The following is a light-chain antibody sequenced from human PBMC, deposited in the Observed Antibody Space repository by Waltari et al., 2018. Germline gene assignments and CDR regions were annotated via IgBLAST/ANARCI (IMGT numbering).Light chain of an antibody. V-gene: IGKV1-5*03. Sequence: DIQLTRSPSTLSASEADRVTITCRASQSLTNWLAWYHQKPGKATKLLIYKACKLESGFPTRFRGRGSGTDFTLTISSLQPDDFATYYCQQYYGQTRTFGQGTKVEI. CDR1: QSLTNW. J-gene: IGKJ1*01. CDR3: QQYYGQTRT. CDR2: KAC.